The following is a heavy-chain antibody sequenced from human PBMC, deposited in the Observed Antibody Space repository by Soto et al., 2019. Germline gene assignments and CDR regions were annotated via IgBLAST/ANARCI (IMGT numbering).Heavy chain of an antibody. V-gene: IGHV3-30*18. CDR3: AKGEGYSSGPEETDFDY. CDR1: GFTFSSYG. D-gene: IGHD6-19*01. Sequence: QVQLVESGGGVVQPGRSLRLSCAASGFTFSSYGMHWVRQAPGKGLEWVAVISYDGSNKYYADSVKGRFTISRDNSKNTLYLQINSLRAEDTAVYYCAKGEGYSSGPEETDFDYWGQGTLVTVSS. CDR2: ISYDGSNK. J-gene: IGHJ4*02.